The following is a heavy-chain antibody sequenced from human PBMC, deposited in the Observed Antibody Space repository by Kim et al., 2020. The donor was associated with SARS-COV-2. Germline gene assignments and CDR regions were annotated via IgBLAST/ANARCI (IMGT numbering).Heavy chain of an antibody. CDR3: ASRTELRFLEWSTHNYNYYGMDV. D-gene: IGHD3-3*01. CDR2: IIPIFGTA. CDR1: GGTFSSYA. J-gene: IGHJ6*02. Sequence: SVKVSCKASGGTFSSYAISWVRQAPGQGLEWMGGIIPIFGTANYAQKFQGRVTITADESTSTAYMELSSLRSEDTAVYYCASRTELRFLEWSTHNYNYYGMDVWGQGTTVTVSS. V-gene: IGHV1-69*13.